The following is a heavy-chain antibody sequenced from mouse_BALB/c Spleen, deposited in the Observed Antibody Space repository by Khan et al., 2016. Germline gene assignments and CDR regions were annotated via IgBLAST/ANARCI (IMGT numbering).Heavy chain of an antibody. CDR1: GFSLSTSGMG. Sequence: QVTLKESGPGILQPSQTLSLTCSFSGFSLSTSGMGVSWIRQPSGKGLEWLAHIYWDDDKRYNPSLKSRLTISKDTSSNQVFLKITSVDTADTATYYCARRAHYGKSVSFAYWGQGTLVTVSA. CDR3: ARRAHYGKSVSFAY. V-gene: IGHV8-12*01. D-gene: IGHD2-1*01. J-gene: IGHJ3*01. CDR2: IYWDDDK.